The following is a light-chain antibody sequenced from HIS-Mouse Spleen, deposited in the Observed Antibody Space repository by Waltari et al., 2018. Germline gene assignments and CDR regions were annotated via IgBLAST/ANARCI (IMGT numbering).Light chain of an antibody. Sequence: QSVLTQPPSASGTPGQRVTISCSGSSSNIGSNYVYWYQQLPGTAPKLLIYRNNPRPSGVPDRFSGSKSGTSASLAFSGLRSEDEADYYCAAWDDSLSGVVFGGGTKLTVL. CDR2: RNN. CDR3: AAWDDSLSGVV. V-gene: IGLV1-47*01. J-gene: IGLJ2*01. CDR1: SSNIGSNY.